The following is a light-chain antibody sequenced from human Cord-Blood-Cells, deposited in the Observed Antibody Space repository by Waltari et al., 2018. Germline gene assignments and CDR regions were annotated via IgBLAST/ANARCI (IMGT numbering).Light chain of an antibody. CDR1: QSISSY. V-gene: IGKV1-39*01. CDR3: QQSYSTPNT. J-gene: IGKJ2*01. Sequence: IQMTQSPSSLSASLGDRVTITCRASQSISSYLNWYQQKPGKAPKLLIYAASSLQSGVPSRFSGSGSGTEFTLTISSLQPEDFATYYCQQSYSTPNTFGQGTKLEIK. CDR2: AAS.